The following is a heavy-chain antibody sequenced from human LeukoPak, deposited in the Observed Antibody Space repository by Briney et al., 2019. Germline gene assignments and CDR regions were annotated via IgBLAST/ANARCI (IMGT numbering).Heavy chain of an antibody. CDR1: GFTFSRYW. CDR2: IKQDGGGI. D-gene: IGHD3-22*01. CDR3: ARDKGDYDTSGSLFVF. V-gene: IGHV3-7*03. Sequence: GGSLRLSCAASGFTFSRYWMSWVRQVPRKGLEWVANIKQDGGGIYYVDSVKGRFTISRDNAKSSLYLQMNSLRAGDTAIYYCARDKGDYDTSGSLFVFGGQGTLVTVSS. J-gene: IGHJ4*02.